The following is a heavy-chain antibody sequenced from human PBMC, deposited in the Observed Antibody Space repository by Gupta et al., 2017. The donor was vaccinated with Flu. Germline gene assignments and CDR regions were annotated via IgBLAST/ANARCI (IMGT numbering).Heavy chain of an antibody. CDR1: SISSRGYS. D-gene: IGHD3-10*01. Sequence: SISSRGYSWSWIRQHPGKGLEWIGYILHSGSTYSNPSLKSRLTMAADTSKNQFSLRLSSVTAADTAVYYCASSRVDIYFDSWGQGTLVTVSS. V-gene: IGHV4-31*02. CDR3: ASSRVDIYFDS. CDR2: ILHSGST. J-gene: IGHJ4*02.